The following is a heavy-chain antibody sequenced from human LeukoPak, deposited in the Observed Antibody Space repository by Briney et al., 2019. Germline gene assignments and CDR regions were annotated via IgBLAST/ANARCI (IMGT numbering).Heavy chain of an antibody. CDR3: ARELGCSSTSCYGP. V-gene: IGHV3-23*01. D-gene: IGHD2-2*01. CDR1: GFTFSSYA. Sequence: PGGSLRLSCAASGFTFSSYAMSWVRQAPGKGLEWVSAISGSGGSTYYADSVKGRFTISRDNSKNTLYLQMNSLRAEDTALYYCARELGCSSTSCYGPWGQGTLVTVSS. J-gene: IGHJ5*02. CDR2: ISGSGGST.